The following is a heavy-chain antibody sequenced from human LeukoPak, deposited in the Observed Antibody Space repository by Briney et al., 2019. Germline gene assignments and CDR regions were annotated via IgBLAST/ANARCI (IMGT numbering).Heavy chain of an antibody. CDR3: ARGRTTVTTGGYYYYYMDV. CDR1: GLSFSGYY. CDR2: INHCGST. Sequence: SETLSLTCAVYGLSFSGYYWSWIRQPPGKGLEWVVEINHCGSTNYNPSLMSRVTISVDTSKNKFSLKLSSVTAADTAVYYCARGRTTVTTGGYYYYYMDVWGKGTTVTVSS. D-gene: IGHD4-11*01. V-gene: IGHV4-34*01. J-gene: IGHJ6*03.